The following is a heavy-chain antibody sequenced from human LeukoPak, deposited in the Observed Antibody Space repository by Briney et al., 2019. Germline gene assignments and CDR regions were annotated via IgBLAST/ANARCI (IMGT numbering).Heavy chain of an antibody. CDR3: VRGDYGDYTLFDY. Sequence: GGSLRLSCAVSGFTFSRYWMNWVRQGPGKGLVWVSRISSDGGITYYADSVKGRFTISRDNSKNTLYLQMNSLRAEDTAVYYCVRGDYGDYTLFDYWGQGTLVTVSS. J-gene: IGHJ4*02. D-gene: IGHD4-17*01. CDR2: ISSDGGIT. V-gene: IGHV3-74*01. CDR1: GFTFSRYW.